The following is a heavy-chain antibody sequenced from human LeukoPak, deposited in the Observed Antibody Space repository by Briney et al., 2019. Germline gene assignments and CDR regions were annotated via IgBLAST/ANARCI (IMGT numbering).Heavy chain of an antibody. CDR1: GFTFDDYG. D-gene: IGHD2-15*01. Sequence: GGSLRLSCAASGFTFDDYGMSWVRQAPGKGLEWVSGINWNGGSTGYADSVKGRFTISRDNSKNTLYLQMNSLRDEDTAVYYCAKRRVVGATNRPFDYWGQGTLVTVSS. CDR3: AKRRVVGATNRPFDY. J-gene: IGHJ4*02. V-gene: IGHV3-20*04. CDR2: INWNGGST.